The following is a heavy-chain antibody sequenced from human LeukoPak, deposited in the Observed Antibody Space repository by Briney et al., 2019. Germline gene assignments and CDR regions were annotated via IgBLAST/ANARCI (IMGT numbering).Heavy chain of an antibody. CDR2: ITANGGYT. CDR3: AKDPNGDYIGAFDF. J-gene: IGHJ3*01. V-gene: IGHV3-23*01. CDR1: AFSFSKFA. Sequence: GGSLRLSCAASAFSFSKFALIWIRQAPGKGLEWVSAITANGGYTLYADAVKGRFTVSRDNSKNTLYLQINSLRPEDTAMYYCAKDPNGDYIGAFDFWGQGTMVTVSS. D-gene: IGHD4-17*01.